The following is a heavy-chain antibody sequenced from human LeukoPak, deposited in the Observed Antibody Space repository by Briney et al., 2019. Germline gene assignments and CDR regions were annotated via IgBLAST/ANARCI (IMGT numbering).Heavy chain of an antibody. Sequence: ASVKVSCKASGYRFTSYYMHWVRQAPGQGFEWMGIINPRDGSTTYAQKFQGSVTMTRDTSTSTLYMELISLRSEDTALYYCARDLVLHGAFDIWGQGTMVTVSS. V-gene: IGHV1-46*01. CDR2: INPRDGST. J-gene: IGHJ3*02. CDR1: GYRFTSYY. CDR3: ARDLVLHGAFDI.